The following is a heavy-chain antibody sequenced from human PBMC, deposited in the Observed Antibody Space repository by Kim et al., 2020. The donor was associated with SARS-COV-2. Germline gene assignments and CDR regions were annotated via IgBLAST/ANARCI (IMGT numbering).Heavy chain of an antibody. CDR2: ISSSSSYI. CDR3: ARDPVVVAATVDYYFDY. D-gene: IGHD2-15*01. V-gene: IGHV3-21*01. Sequence: GGSLRLSCAASGFTFSSYSMNWVRQAPGKGLEWVSSISSSSSYIYYAYSVKGRFTISRDNAKNSLYLQMNSLRAEDTAVYYCARDPVVVAATVDYYFDYWGQGTLVTVSS. J-gene: IGHJ4*02. CDR1: GFTFSSYS.